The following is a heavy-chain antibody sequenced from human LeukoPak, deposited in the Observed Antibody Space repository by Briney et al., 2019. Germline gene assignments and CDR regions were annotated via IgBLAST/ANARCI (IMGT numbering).Heavy chain of an antibody. CDR3: TRDSGTYNWFDP. J-gene: IGHJ5*02. CDR1: GFTFSGAA. V-gene: IGHV3-73*01. Sequence: RGSLRLSCAAYGFTFSGAAIHWDRQSSGKGREWVGQIDKKDKGYATATADAASVKGRFTISRDDSINTAYLQMKSLKTEDTALYYCTRDSGTYNWFDPWGQGTLVTVSS. D-gene: IGHD1-26*01. CDR2: IDKKDKGYAT.